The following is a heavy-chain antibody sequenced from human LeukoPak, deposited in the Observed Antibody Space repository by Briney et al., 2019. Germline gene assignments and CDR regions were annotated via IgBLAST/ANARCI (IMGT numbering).Heavy chain of an antibody. Sequence: GASVKVSCKASGGTFSSYAISWVRQAPGQGLEWMGGIIPIFGTANYAQKFQGRVTITTDESTSTAYMELSSLRSEDTAVYYCARAREVVNDAFDIWGQGTMVTVSS. CDR3: ARAREVVNDAFDI. V-gene: IGHV1-69*05. J-gene: IGHJ3*02. CDR1: GGTFSSYA. D-gene: IGHD3-22*01. CDR2: IIPIFGTA.